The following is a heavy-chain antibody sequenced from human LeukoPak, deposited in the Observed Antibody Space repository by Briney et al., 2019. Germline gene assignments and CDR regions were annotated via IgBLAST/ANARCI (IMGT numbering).Heavy chain of an antibody. J-gene: IGHJ3*02. CDR1: GGYISSYY. CDR2: IYYSGST. D-gene: IGHD2-2*01. Sequence: PSETLSLTCTVSGGYISSYYWSWIRQPPGKGLEWVGYIYYSGSTNYNPSLKSRVTISVDTSKNQFSLKLSSVTAAGTAVYYCARNKPEAEDIVVVPALNDAFDIWGQGTMVTVSS. CDR3: ARNKPEAEDIVVVPALNDAFDI. V-gene: IGHV4-59*01.